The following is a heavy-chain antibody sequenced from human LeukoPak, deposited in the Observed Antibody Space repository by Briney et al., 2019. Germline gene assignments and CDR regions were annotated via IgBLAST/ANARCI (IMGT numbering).Heavy chain of an antibody. CDR2: IRSKLHAGTT. D-gene: IGHD4-17*01. J-gene: IGHJ6*03. Sequence: GGSLRLSCAASGFIFSSYAMSWVRQAPGKGLEWVGFIRSKLHAGTTEYAASVKGRLSASRDDSESIAYLQMNSLKTEDTAVYYCTGGDYRGGYYYYYMDVWGKGTTVTVSS. CDR1: GFIFSSYA. CDR3: TGGDYRGGYYYYYMDV. V-gene: IGHV3-49*04.